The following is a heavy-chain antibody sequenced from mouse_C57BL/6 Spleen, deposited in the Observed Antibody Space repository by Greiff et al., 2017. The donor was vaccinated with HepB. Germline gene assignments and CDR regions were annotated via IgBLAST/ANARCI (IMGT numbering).Heavy chain of an antibody. Sequence: VQLQQSVAELVRPGASVKLSCTASGFNIKNTYMPWVKQRPEQGLEWIGRIDPANGNTKYAPKFQGKATITADTSSNTAYLQLSSLTSEDTAIYYCARGTLRAYVDYWGQGTTLTVSS. J-gene: IGHJ2*01. D-gene: IGHD3-3*01. V-gene: IGHV14-3*01. CDR3: ARGTLRAYVDY. CDR1: GFNIKNTY. CDR2: IDPANGNT.